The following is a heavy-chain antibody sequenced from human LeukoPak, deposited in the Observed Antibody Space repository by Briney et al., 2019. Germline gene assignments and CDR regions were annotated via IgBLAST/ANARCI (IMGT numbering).Heavy chain of an antibody. CDR2: ISAYNGNT. CDR1: GYTFISYG. CDR3: ARDHARDTAIGY. D-gene: IGHD5-18*01. Sequence: GASVKVSCKASGYTFISYGISWVRQAPGQGLEWMGWISAYNGNTNYAQKFQGRVTMTTDTSTSTAYMELRSLGSDDTAVYYCARDHARDTAIGYWGQGTLVTVSS. V-gene: IGHV1-18*01. J-gene: IGHJ4*02.